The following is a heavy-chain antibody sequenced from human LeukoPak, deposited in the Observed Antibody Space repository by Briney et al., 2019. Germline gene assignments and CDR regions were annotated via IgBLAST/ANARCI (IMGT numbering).Heavy chain of an antibody. V-gene: IGHV1-3*01. CDR1: GYTFTGHA. D-gene: IGHD2-2*01. J-gene: IGHJ4*02. CDR2: INCATGKT. CDR3: ARDLGPATQPTAGY. Sequence: ASVKLSCKASGYTFTGHALHWVRQTPGEGLEWMAWINCATGKTEYSQNFEARVTVTRDTSASTVYMELSSLRSEDTAVYYCARDLGPATQPTAGYWGQGTLVTVSS.